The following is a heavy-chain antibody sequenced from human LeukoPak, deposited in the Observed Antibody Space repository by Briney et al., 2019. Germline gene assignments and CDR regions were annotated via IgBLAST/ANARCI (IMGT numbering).Heavy chain of an antibody. V-gene: IGHV1-18*01. CDR2: ISAYNGNT. CDR1: GYTFTSYG. J-gene: IGHJ4*02. CDR3: ARTLAARGCCYFDY. D-gene: IGHD6-6*01. Sequence: GASVKVFCKASGYTFTSYGISWVRQAPGQGLEWMGWISAYNGNTNYAQKLQGRVTMTTDTSTSTAYMELRSLRSDDTAVYYCARTLAARGCCYFDYWGQGTLVTVSS.